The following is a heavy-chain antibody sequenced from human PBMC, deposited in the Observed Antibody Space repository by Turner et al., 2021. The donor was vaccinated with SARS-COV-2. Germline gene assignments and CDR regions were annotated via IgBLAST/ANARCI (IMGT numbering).Heavy chain of an antibody. Sequence: QVQLVESGGGVVQPGRSLRLSFAASGFTFSSYAMHWVRQAPGRGLEWVALISYDGSNKYYADSVKGRFTISRDNSKNTLYLQMNSRRAEDTAVYHCARDSGSQLDYWGQGTLVTVSS. V-gene: IGHV3-30*04. CDR3: ARDSGSQLDY. J-gene: IGHJ4*02. CDR1: GFTFSSYA. CDR2: ISYDGSNK. D-gene: IGHD1-26*01.